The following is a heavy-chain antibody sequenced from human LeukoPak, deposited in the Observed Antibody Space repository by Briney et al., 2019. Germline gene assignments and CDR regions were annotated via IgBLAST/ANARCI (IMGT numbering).Heavy chain of an antibody. CDR3: TSGYYYDSSGYSGDDY. CDR1: GFTFSGSA. J-gene: IGHJ4*02. V-gene: IGHV3-73*01. CDR2: IRSKANSYAT. D-gene: IGHD3-22*01. Sequence: GGSLRLSCAASGFTFSGSAMHWVRQASGKGLEWVGRIRSKANSYATAYAASVKGRFTISRDDSKNTADLQMNSLKTEDTAVYYCTSGYYYDSSGYSGDDYWGQGTLVTVSS.